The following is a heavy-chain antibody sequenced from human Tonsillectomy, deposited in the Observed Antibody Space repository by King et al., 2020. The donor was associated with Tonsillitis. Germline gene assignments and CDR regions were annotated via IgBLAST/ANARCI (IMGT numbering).Heavy chain of an antibody. CDR3: ASATCSSTTCYRPEYFQE. CDR2: ISYTGST. J-gene: IGHJ1*01. V-gene: IGHV4-31*03. Sequence: QLQESGPGLVKPSQTLSLTCIVSSGSISSDSYYWSWIRQHPGKGLEWIGYISYTGSTYYSPSLKSRITMSVDTSKNQFSLNLISVTAADTAIYYCASATCSSTTCYRPEYFQEWGQGALVTVSS. CDR1: SGSISSDSYY. D-gene: IGHD2-2*01.